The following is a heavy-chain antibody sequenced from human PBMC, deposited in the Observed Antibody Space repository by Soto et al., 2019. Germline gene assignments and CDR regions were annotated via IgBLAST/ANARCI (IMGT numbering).Heavy chain of an antibody. Sequence: QVQLVQSGAEVKKPGASVKVSCKASGYTFTGYYMHWVRQAPGQGLEWMGWINPNSGGTNYAQKFQGWVTMTRDTSISTAYMELSRLRSDDTAVYYSARALVGATTVIDYWGQGTLVTVSS. J-gene: IGHJ4*02. CDR1: GYTFTGYY. V-gene: IGHV1-2*04. CDR3: ARALVGATTVIDY. CDR2: INPNSGGT. D-gene: IGHD1-26*01.